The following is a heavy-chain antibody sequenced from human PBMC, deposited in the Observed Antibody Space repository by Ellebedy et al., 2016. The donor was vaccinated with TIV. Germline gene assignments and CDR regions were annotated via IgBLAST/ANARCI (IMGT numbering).Heavy chain of an antibody. Sequence: PGGSLRLSCEVSGFTFSSSAMSWVRQAPGRGLEWVSSISDSGGSPEYADSVKGRLTISRDRSMMYLQMNSLRAEDTAVYYCAKDFGYRTAGGSYFDYWGQGTQVTVSS. CDR3: AKDFGYRTAGGSYFDY. D-gene: IGHD5-18*01. V-gene: IGHV3-23*01. CDR2: ISDSGGSP. CDR1: GFTFSSSA. J-gene: IGHJ4*02.